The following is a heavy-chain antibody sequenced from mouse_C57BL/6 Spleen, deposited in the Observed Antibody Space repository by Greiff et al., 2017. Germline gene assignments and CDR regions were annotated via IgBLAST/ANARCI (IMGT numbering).Heavy chain of an antibody. V-gene: IGHV1-72*01. CDR2: IDPNSGGT. J-gene: IGHJ4*01. CDR3: ARPYYDFLYAMDY. D-gene: IGHD2-4*01. CDR1: GYTFTSYW. Sequence: QVQLQQPGAELVKPGASVKLSCKASGYTFTSYWMHWVKQRPGRGLEWIGRIDPNSGGTKYNEKFKSKATLTVDKPSSTAYIQLSSLTSEDSAVYYCARPYYDFLYAMDYWGQGTSVTVSS.